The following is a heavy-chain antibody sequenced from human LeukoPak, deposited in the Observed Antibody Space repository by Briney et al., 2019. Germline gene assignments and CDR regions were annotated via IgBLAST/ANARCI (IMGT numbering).Heavy chain of an antibody. Sequence: ASVKVSCKVSGYTLTELSMHWVRQAPGKGLEWMGGFDPEDGETIYAQKFQGRVTMTEDTSTDTAYMELSSLRSEDTAVYCCATDRSWDIVVVPAAKGYTAMALNYWGQGTLVTVSS. J-gene: IGHJ4*02. CDR3: ATDRSWDIVVVPAAKGYTAMALNY. CDR1: GYTLTELS. CDR2: FDPEDGET. D-gene: IGHD2-2*01. V-gene: IGHV1-24*01.